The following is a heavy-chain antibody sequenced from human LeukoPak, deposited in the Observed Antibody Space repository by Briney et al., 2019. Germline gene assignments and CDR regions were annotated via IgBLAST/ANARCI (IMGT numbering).Heavy chain of an antibody. CDR3: ARVNYYDSSGCDY. CDR2: IIPILGIA. D-gene: IGHD3-22*01. CDR1: GGTFSSYT. J-gene: IGHJ4*02. Sequence: SVKVSCKASGGTFSSYTISWVRQAPGQGLEWMGRIIPILGIANYAQKFQGRVTITADKSTSTAYMELSSLRSEDTAVYYCARVNYYDSSGCDYWGQGTLVTVSS. V-gene: IGHV1-69*02.